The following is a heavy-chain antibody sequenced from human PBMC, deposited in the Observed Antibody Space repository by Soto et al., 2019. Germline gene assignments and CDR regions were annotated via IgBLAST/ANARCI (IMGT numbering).Heavy chain of an antibody. D-gene: IGHD6-13*01. Sequence: QVQLVESGGGAVQPGRSLRLSCAASGFTFSSYGMHWVRQAPGKGLEWVAVISYDGSNKYYADSVKGRFTISRDKSKNTLYLQMNSLRAEDTAVYYCAKDGQGMSSSWLPFDYWGQGTLVTVSS. CDR1: GFTFSSYG. V-gene: IGHV3-30*18. CDR2: ISYDGSNK. J-gene: IGHJ4*02. CDR3: AKDGQGMSSSWLPFDY.